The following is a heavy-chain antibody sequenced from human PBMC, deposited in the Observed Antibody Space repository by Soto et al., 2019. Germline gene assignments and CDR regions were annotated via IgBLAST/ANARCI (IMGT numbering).Heavy chain of an antibody. V-gene: IGHV4-31*03. CDR1: GGSISSGGYY. CDR2: IYYSGST. D-gene: IGHD6-13*01. J-gene: IGHJ5*02. Sequence: QVQLQESGPGLVKPSQTLSLTCTVSGGSISSGGYYWSWIRQHPGKGLEWIGYIYYSGSTYYNPSLKSRVTISVDTSKNQFSLKLSSVTAADTAVYYCAGHGEYSSSWYPGWFDPWGHGTLVTVSS. CDR3: AGHGEYSSSWYPGWFDP.